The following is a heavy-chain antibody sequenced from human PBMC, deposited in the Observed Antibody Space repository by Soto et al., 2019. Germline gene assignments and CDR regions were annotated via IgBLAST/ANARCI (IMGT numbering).Heavy chain of an antibody. Sequence: PGGSLRLSCAASGFTFDDYAMHWVRQAPGKGLEWVSGISWNSGSIGYADSVKGRFTISRDNAKNSLYLQMNSLRAEDTALYYCAKDTVPYYDRGARFDYWGQGTLVTVSS. CDR3: AKDTVPYYDRGARFDY. CDR1: GFTFDDYA. V-gene: IGHV3-9*01. CDR2: ISWNSGSI. J-gene: IGHJ4*02. D-gene: IGHD3-3*01.